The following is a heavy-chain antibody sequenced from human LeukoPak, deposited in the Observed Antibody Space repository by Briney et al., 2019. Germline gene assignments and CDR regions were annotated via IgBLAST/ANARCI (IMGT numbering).Heavy chain of an antibody. CDR3: ARGCSGGSCYRGFLGY. Sequence: GGSLRLSCAASGFTFSSYWMHWVRQAPGKGLVWVSRINSDGSSTSYADSVKGRFTISRDNAKNTLYLQMNSLRAEDTAVYYCARGCSGGSCYRGFLGYWGQGTLVTVSS. J-gene: IGHJ4*02. CDR2: INSDGSST. D-gene: IGHD2-15*01. V-gene: IGHV3-74*01. CDR1: GFTFSSYW.